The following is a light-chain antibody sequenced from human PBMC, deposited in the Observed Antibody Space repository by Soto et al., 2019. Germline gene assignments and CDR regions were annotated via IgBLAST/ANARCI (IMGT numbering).Light chain of an antibody. Sequence: QSALTQPASVSGSPGQSITISCTGTDSDVGGYNYVSWYQQHPGKAPKLIIYGVTNRPSGVSNRFSGSKSGNTASLTISGLQAEDEADYYCGTWDSSLSAEVFGGGTKLTVL. CDR1: DSDVGGYNY. CDR3: GTWDSSLSAEV. V-gene: IGLV2-14*01. J-gene: IGLJ3*02. CDR2: GVT.